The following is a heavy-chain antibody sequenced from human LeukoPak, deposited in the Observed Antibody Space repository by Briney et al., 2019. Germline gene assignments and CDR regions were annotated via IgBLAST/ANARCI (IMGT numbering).Heavy chain of an antibody. CDR2: IYSGGGT. V-gene: IGHV3-66*01. Sequence: GGSLRLSCAASGFTVTSNYMSWVRQAPGKGLEWVSTIYSGGGTYYADSVKGRFTISRDISKNTLYLQMNSLRAEDTAVYYCAREDTYFFDYWGRGTLVTVSS. CDR1: GFTVTSNY. CDR3: AREDTYFFDY. J-gene: IGHJ4*02.